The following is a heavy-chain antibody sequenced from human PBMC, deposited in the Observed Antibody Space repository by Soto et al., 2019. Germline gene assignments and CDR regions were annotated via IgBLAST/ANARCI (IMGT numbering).Heavy chain of an antibody. V-gene: IGHV3-30*18. Sequence: LRLSCAASGFTFSRYGMHWVRQAAGKGLEWVAVISYDGSNKYYADSVKGRFTISRDNSKNTLYLQMNSLRAEDTAVYYCAKDGSRTSYDYYYCMDVWGQGTTVTVSS. CDR3: AKDGSRTSYDYYYCMDV. CDR2: ISYDGSNK. J-gene: IGHJ6*02. D-gene: IGHD3-16*01. CDR1: GFTFSRYG.